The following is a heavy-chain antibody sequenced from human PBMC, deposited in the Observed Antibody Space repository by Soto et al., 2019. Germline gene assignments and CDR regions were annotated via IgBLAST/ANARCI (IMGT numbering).Heavy chain of an antibody. D-gene: IGHD6-6*01. J-gene: IGHJ4*02. CDR3: ARDSSSRGLDY. Sequence: LRLSCAASGFTFSSYAMHWVRQAPGKGLEWVAVISYDGSNKYYADSVKGRFTISRDNSKNTLYLQMNSLRAEDTAVYYCARDSSSRGLDYWGQGTLVTVSS. CDR2: ISYDGSNK. V-gene: IGHV3-30-3*01. CDR1: GFTFSSYA.